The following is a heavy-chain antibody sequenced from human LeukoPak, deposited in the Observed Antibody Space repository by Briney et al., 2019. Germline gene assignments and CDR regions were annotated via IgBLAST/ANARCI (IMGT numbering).Heavy chain of an antibody. J-gene: IGHJ6*03. Sequence: GGPLRLSCAASGLTVSSDYMSWVRQAPGKGLEWVSVLYSGGTTYYADSVKGRFTISRDNSKNTLFLQMNSLRAEDTAVYYCARGLGSGTYTEYYMDVWGKGTTVTVSS. CDR2: LYSGGTT. CDR3: ARGLGSGTYTEYYMDV. V-gene: IGHV3-53*01. CDR1: GLTVSSDY. D-gene: IGHD3-10*01.